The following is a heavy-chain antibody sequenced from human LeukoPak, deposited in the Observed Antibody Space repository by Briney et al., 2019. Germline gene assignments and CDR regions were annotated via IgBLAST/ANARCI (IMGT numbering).Heavy chain of an antibody. V-gene: IGHV3-23*01. CDR1: GFSFSTYA. CDR2: ISGSGKT. J-gene: IGHJ4*02. CDR3: AKERDAKGYFDY. Sequence: GGSLRLSCAASGFSFSTYAMGWVRQAPGLGLEWVSAISGSGKTYYPDSVKGRFTISRDNSKNTLFLQMNGLRAEDTAVYYCAKERDAKGYFDYWGQGTLVTVSS.